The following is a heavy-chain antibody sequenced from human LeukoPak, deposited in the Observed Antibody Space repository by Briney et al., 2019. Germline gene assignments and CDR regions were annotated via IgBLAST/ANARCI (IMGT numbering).Heavy chain of an antibody. D-gene: IGHD1-26*01. J-gene: IGHJ4*02. CDR2: ISNSGST. V-gene: IGHV4-61*01. Sequence: SETPSLTCTVSGGSIGGNSYWSWIRQPPGKGPEWIGHISNSGSTYYSPSLSSRVTISLDTSKNQFSLKLRSVTAADTAVYYCARGGASSIPLDYWGRGTLVTVSS. CDR1: GGSIGGNSY. CDR3: ARGGASSIPLDY.